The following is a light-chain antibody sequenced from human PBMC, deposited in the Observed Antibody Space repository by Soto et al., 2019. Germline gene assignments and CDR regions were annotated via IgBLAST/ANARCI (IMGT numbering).Light chain of an antibody. CDR2: GAS. CDR3: QQRSNWRVT. V-gene: IGKV3-15*01. CDR1: QSISSN. Sequence: EIVLTQSPATLSVSPGERAALSCRASQSISSNLAWYQQKPGQAPRLLIYGASTRATDIPARFSVSGSGTQFTLIISRLEPEDFAVYYCQQRSNWRVTFGGGTKVDIK. J-gene: IGKJ4*01.